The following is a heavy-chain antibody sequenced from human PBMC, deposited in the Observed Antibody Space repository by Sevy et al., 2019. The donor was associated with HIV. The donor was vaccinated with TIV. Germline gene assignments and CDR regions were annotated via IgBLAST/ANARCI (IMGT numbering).Heavy chain of an antibody. CDR3: ARDLLAIAGYSSTWSGGY. V-gene: IGHV1-18*01. CDR2: IGAYNGNT. CDR1: GYTFTNFG. J-gene: IGHJ4*02. D-gene: IGHD6-13*01. Sequence: ASVKVSCKASGYTFTNFGITWVRQVPGQGLEWMGWIGAYNGNTNYAQKFQGRVTMTTDTSTSTAYMELRSLRSDDTAVYYCARDLLAIAGYSSTWSGGYWGQGTLVTVSS.